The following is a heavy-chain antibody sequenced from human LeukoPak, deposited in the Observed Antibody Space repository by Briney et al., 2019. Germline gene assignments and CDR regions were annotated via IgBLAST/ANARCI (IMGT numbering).Heavy chain of an antibody. CDR2: IYYSGST. Sequence: PSETLSLTCTVSGGSITSSSYSWGWIRQPPGKGLEWIASIYYSGSTFHNPSLKSRVTISVDTSKKQFSLKLRSVTAADTAVYYCARSVSWGLLVRDDAFDIWGQGTMVTVSS. D-gene: IGHD2-21*01. CDR3: ARSVSWGLLVRDDAFDI. V-gene: IGHV4-39*01. J-gene: IGHJ3*02. CDR1: GGSITSSSYS.